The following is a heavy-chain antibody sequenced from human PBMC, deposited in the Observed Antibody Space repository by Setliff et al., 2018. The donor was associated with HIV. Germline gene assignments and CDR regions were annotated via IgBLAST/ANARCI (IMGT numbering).Heavy chain of an antibody. J-gene: IGHJ5*02. D-gene: IGHD1-1*01. V-gene: IGHV1-8*01. CDR3: ARGRRRVARGFFLNNYLDP. CDR1: GYLFIKYD. CDR2: MNPDSGNT. Sequence: ASVKVSCKASGYLFIKYDINWVRQASGQGPEWMGWMNPDSGNTGYAQKFQGRVIMTMNTSISTAYMELNSLISGDTAVYYCARGRRRVARGFFLNNYLDPWGQGTLVTVS.